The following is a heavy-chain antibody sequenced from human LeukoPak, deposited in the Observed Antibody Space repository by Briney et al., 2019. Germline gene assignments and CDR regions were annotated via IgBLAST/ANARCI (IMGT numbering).Heavy chain of an antibody. V-gene: IGHV3-53*01. Sequence: GGSLRLSCAASGFTVSSNYMSWVRQAPGKGLQWVSTIYSGGSTYYADSVKGRFTISRDNSKNTVYLQMNSLRAEDTALYYCARVHLGIVITWGQGTLVTVSS. CDR3: ARVHLGIVIT. CDR1: GFTVSSNY. CDR2: IYSGGST. J-gene: IGHJ5*02. D-gene: IGHD3-22*01.